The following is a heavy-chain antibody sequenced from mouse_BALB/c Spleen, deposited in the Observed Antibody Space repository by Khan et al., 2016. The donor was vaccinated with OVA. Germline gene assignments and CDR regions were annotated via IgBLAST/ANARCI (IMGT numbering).Heavy chain of an antibody. Sequence: VQLQQSGPDLVKPGASVKISCKASGYSFTLYYMSWVKQSHGKSLEWIGRVNPNTDNINYNQEFKGKAILTVDKSSNTAYMELRSLTSEDSAVYFCERGYDFFASWGQGTQVTVSA. J-gene: IGHJ3*01. D-gene: IGHD2-14*01. V-gene: IGHV1-26*01. CDR3: ERGYDFFAS. CDR2: VNPNTDNI. CDR1: GYSFTLYY.